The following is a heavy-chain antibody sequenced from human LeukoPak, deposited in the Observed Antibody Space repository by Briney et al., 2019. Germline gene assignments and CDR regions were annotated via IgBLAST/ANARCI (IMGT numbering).Heavy chain of an antibody. CDR3: ARPRFGWFGELSLIDY. Sequence: HSGGSLRLSCAASGFTFSNYEMNWVRQAPGKGLEWVSYISWSSETIYYADSVKGRFTISRDNAKNSLYLQMNSLRAEDTAVYYCARPRFGWFGELSLIDYWGQGTLVTVSS. J-gene: IGHJ4*02. V-gene: IGHV3-48*03. D-gene: IGHD3-10*01. CDR1: GFTFSNYE. CDR2: ISWSSETI.